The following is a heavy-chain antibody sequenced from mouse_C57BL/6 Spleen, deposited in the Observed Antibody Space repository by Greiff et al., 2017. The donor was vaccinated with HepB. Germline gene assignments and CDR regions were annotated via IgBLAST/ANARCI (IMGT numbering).Heavy chain of an antibody. CDR3: ARGGGEVYYYAMDY. Sequence: EVQLQESGGGLVKPGGSLKLSCAASGFTFSDYGMHWVRQAPEKGLEWVAYISSGSSTIYYADTVKGRFTISRDKAKNTLFLQMTSLRSEDTAMYYCARGGGEVYYYAMDYWGQGTSVTVSS. V-gene: IGHV5-17*01. J-gene: IGHJ4*01. CDR2: ISSGSSTI. CDR1: GFTFSDYG.